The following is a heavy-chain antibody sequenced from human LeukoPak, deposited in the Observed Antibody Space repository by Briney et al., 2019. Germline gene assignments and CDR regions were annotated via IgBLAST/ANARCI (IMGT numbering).Heavy chain of an antibody. D-gene: IGHD5-12*01. CDR2: TYYRSKWYY. Sequence: SQTLSLTCTISGDSVSRNGAAWNWIRQSPSRGLEWLGRTYYRSKWYYDYAVSVKSRMTINPDTSKNQFSLQVNSVTPEDTAVYYCARDLRSYEGINWFDPWGQGTLVTVSS. J-gene: IGHJ5*02. CDR3: ARDLRSYEGINWFDP. V-gene: IGHV6-1*01. CDR1: GDSVSRNGAA.